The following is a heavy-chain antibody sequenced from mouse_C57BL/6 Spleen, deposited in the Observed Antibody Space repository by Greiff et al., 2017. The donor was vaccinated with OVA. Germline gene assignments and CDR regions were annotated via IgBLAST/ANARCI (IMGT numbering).Heavy chain of an antibody. CDR3: ARIGDYYYGSSYESWFAY. D-gene: IGHD1-1*01. CDR2: IDPSDSYT. V-gene: IGHV1-50*01. CDR1: GYTFTSYW. J-gene: IGHJ3*01. Sequence: QVQLQQPGAELVKPGASVKLSCKASGYTFTSYWMQWVKQRPGQGLEWIGEIDPSDSYTNYNQKFKGKATLTVDTSSSTAYMQLSSLTSEDSAVYYCARIGDYYYGSSYESWFAYWGKGALVTGSA.